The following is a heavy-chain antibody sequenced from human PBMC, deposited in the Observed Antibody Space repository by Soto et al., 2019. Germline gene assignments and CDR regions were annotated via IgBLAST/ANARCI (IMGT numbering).Heavy chain of an antibody. CDR2: ISGSGNYT. D-gene: IGHD4-4*01. Sequence: GGSLRLSCAASGFTFSTYSMNWVRQAPGKGLEWVSSISGSGNYTHYADFLRGRFTISRDNAKTSLYLQMNSLRAEDTAVYYCAREGINNYNVYYFDSYGQGPVVTASS. CDR1: GFTFSTYS. CDR3: AREGINNYNVYYFDS. J-gene: IGHJ4*02. V-gene: IGHV3-21*01.